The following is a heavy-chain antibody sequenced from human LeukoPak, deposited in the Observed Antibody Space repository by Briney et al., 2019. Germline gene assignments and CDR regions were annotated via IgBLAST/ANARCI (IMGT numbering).Heavy chain of an antibody. CDR2: ISSSSDSI. Sequence: GGSLRLSCAASGFTFSNYGMNWVRQAPGKRLEWVSYISSSSDSIYYADSVKGRFTISRDNAKNSLYLQMNSLRAEDTAVYYCMRDTAWGQGTLVTVSS. CDR3: MRDTA. J-gene: IGHJ5*02. CDR1: GFTFSNYG. D-gene: IGHD4-11*01. V-gene: IGHV3-21*04.